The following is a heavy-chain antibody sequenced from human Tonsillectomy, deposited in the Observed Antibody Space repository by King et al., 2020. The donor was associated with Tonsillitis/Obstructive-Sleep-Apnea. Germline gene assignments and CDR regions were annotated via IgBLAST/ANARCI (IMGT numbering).Heavy chain of an antibody. CDR3: ARGDIXVVPAAMVYYXYXXX. V-gene: IGHV4-34*01. CDR1: GGSFSGYY. D-gene: IGHD2-2*01. J-gene: IGHJ6*03. Sequence: VQLQQWGAGLLKPSETLSLTCAVYGGSFSGYYWSWIRQPPGKGLQWIGEINHSGSTNYNPSLKSRVTISVDTSKNQFSLKLSSVTAADTAVYYCARGDIXVVPAAMVYYXYXXXXXXGTTVTVSS. CDR2: INHSGST.